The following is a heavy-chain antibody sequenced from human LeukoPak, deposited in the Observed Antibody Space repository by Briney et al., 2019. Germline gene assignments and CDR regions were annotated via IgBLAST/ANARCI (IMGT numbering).Heavy chain of an antibody. CDR2: IYYSGST. D-gene: IGHD4-23*01. V-gene: IGHV4-39*07. CDR1: GGSISSSSYY. J-gene: IGHJ5*02. Sequence: SETLSLTCTVSGGSISSSSYYWGWLRQPPGTGLEWFGSIYYSGSTYYNPSLKSRVTISVDTSKNQFSLKLSSVTAADTAVYYCAREPPSAGGNSRWFDPWGQGTLVTVSS. CDR3: AREPPSAGGNSRWFDP.